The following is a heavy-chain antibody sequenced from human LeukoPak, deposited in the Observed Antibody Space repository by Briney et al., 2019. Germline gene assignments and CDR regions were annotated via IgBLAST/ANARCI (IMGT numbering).Heavy chain of an antibody. CDR2: VDPEDGET. CDR3: ARGRRDSSGYRYDY. CDR1: GYTFTDYY. V-gene: IGHV1-69-2*01. D-gene: IGHD3-22*01. J-gene: IGHJ4*02. Sequence: ASVKISCKVSGYTFTDYYMHWVQQAPGKGLEWMGLVDPEDGETIFAKKFQGRVTITADTSRDTSYMELSSLRSEDTAVYYCARGRRDSSGYRYDYWGQGTLVTVSS.